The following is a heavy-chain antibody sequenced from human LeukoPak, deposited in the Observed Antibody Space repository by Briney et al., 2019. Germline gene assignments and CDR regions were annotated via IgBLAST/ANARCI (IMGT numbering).Heavy chain of an antibody. J-gene: IGHJ5*02. Sequence: SETLSLTCTVSGGSISSGDYYWSWIRQPPGKGLEWIGYIYYSGSTYYNPSLKSRVTISVDTSKNQFSLKLSSVTAADTAVYYCARQIPVEYSSSWYDTWGQGTLVTVSS. CDR3: ARQIPVEYSSSWYDT. V-gene: IGHV4-30-4*08. D-gene: IGHD6-13*01. CDR1: GGSISSGDYY. CDR2: IYYSGST.